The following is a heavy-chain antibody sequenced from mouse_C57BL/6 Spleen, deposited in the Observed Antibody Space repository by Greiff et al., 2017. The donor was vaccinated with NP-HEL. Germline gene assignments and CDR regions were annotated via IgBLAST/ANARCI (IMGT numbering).Heavy chain of an antibody. CDR2: IAPSDSYT. CDR3: ARTYGNWFAY. J-gene: IGHJ3*01. V-gene: IGHV1-50*01. D-gene: IGHD2-1*01. CDR1: GYTFTSYW. Sequence: QVQLQQPGAELVKPGASVKLSCKASGYTFTSYWMQWVKQRPGQGLEWIGEIAPSDSYTDYNQKFKGKATLTVDTSSSTAYMQLSSLTSVDSAVYYCARTYGNWFAYWGQGTLVTVSA.